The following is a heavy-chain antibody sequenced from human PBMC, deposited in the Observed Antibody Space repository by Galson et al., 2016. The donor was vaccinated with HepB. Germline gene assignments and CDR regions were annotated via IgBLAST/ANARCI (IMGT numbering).Heavy chain of an antibody. Sequence: ETLSLTCTVSGGSINFYYWSWIRQSPGKGLEWIGQIYYSGNTKYNPSLKSRVTISADTPKNQFSLNLTSVTAADTAVYYCARDRLAVAGWYFDLWGQGIPVTV. CDR2: IYYSGNT. CDR3: ARDRLAVAGWYFDL. D-gene: IGHD6-19*01. CDR1: GGSINFYY. J-gene: IGHJ5*02. V-gene: IGHV4-59*12.